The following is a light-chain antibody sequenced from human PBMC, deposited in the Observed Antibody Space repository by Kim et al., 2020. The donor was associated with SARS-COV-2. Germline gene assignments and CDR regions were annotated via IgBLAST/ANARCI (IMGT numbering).Light chain of an antibody. Sequence: ASVGDRVTITCRASQSISSYLNWYQQKPGKAPKLLIYAASSLQSGVPSRFSRRGSGTDFTLTISSLQPEDFATYYCQQSYSTPVTFGQGTRLEIK. CDR2: AAS. V-gene: IGKV1-39*01. J-gene: IGKJ5*01. CDR1: QSISSY. CDR3: QQSYSTPVT.